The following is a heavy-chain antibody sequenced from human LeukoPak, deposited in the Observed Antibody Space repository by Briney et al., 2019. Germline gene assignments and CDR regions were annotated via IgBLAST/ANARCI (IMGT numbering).Heavy chain of an antibody. CDR3: ARGSSGYYYSPDY. CDR2: MNSNDGNT. J-gene: IGHJ4*02. Sequence: ASVKVSCKASGYTFVNYKINWVRQATGQGLEYMGWMNSNDGNTGYAQKFQGRVTMTRDTSTNTAYMELGSLTSDDTAVYYCARGSSGYYYSPDYWGQGTLVTVSS. D-gene: IGHD3-22*01. CDR1: GYTFVNYK. V-gene: IGHV1-8*01.